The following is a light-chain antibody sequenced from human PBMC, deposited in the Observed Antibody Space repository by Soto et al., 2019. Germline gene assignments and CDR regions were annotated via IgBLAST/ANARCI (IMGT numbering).Light chain of an antibody. V-gene: IGLV7-46*01. CDR1: TGAVTSGLY. J-gene: IGLJ2*01. Sequence: QAVVTQEPSLTVSPGGTVTLTCGSSTGAVTSGLYPYWFQQKPGQAPRTLIYDTSNKHSWTPARFSGFLLGGKAALTLSGAQPEDEAEYYCLLSYSGAGVVFGGGTKVTVL. CDR2: DTS. CDR3: LLSYSGAGVV.